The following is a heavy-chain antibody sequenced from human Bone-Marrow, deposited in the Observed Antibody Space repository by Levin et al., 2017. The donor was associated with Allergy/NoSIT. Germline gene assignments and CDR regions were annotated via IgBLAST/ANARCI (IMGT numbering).Heavy chain of an antibody. D-gene: IGHD1-26*01. V-gene: IGHV3-21*01. CDR1: GFTFSIYS. CDR2: ISSSGSDM. CDR3: ARDMYSAWTMISFDY. J-gene: IGHJ4*02. Sequence: GESLKISCTVSGFTFSIYSINWVRQAPGKGLEWVSSISSSGSDMYYVDSVRGRFTISRDNAKNSLTLQMNSLRAEDTAVYYCARDMYSAWTMISFDYWGQGTLVTVSS.